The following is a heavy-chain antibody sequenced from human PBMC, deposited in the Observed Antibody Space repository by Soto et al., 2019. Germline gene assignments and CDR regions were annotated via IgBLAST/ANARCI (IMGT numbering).Heavy chain of an antibody. CDR2: SNEDGSMT. J-gene: IGHJ4*02. CDR1: GFSFTNLW. CDR3: VTGFR. Sequence: EVQLVDSGGGLVQPGGSLRLACAASGFSFTNLWMYWVRQAPGKGLVWVARSNEDGSMTSHADSVRGRFTISRDNAKNSLYFQMNSLRAEDTAVYYCVTGFRWGQGPLVTVSS. V-gene: IGHV3-74*01.